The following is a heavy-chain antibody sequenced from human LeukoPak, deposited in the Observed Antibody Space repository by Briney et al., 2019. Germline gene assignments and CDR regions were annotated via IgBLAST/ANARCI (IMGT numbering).Heavy chain of an antibody. CDR2: ISSSSSTI. CDR3: ARDMSGYYRGSDY. V-gene: IGHV3-48*01. D-gene: IGHD3-22*01. CDR1: GFTFSSYS. J-gene: IGHJ4*02. Sequence: GGSLRLSCAASGFTFSSYSMNWVRQAPGKGLEWVSYISSSSSTIYYADSVKGRFTISRDNAKNSLYLQMNRLRAEDTAVYYCARDMSGYYRGSDYWGQGTLVTVSS.